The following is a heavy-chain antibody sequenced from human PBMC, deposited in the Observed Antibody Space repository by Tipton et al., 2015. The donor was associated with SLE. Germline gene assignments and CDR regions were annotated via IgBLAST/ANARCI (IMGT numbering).Heavy chain of an antibody. J-gene: IGHJ4*02. Sequence: TLSLTCTVSGASISSYYWSWIRQPPGKGLEWIGYIYYSGSTKSNPSLKSRVTISVDTSKNQFSLKLCSVTAADTAVYYCARGGAITMGQGEVDYWGQGTLVTVSS. D-gene: IGHD3-10*01. V-gene: IGHV4-59*01. CDR1: GASISSYY. CDR3: ARGGAITMGQGEVDY. CDR2: IYYSGST.